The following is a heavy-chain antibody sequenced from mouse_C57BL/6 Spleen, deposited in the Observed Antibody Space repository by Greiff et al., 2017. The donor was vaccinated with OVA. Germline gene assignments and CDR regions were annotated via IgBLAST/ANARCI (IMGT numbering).Heavy chain of an antibody. CDR3: ARVGYDYLFAY. CDR2: INPNNGGT. V-gene: IGHV1-26*01. Sequence: VQLQQSGPELVKPGASVKISCKASGYTFTDYYMNWVKQSHGKSLEWIGDINPNNGGTSYNQKFKGKATLTVDKSSSTAYMELRSLTSEDSAVYYCARVGYDYLFAYWGQGTLVTVSA. CDR1: GYTFTDYY. D-gene: IGHD2-4*01. J-gene: IGHJ3*01.